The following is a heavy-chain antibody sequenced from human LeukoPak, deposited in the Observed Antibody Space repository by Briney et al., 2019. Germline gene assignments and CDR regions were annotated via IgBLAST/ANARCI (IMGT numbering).Heavy chain of an antibody. Sequence: GESLKISCKGSGYSFTSYWVGWVRQMPGKGLEWMGIIYPGGSDTRYSPSFQGQVTISADKSISTAYLQWSSLKASDTAMYYCARHGLDSSGWFAYWGQGTLVTVSS. CDR2: IYPGGSDT. CDR3: ARHGLDSSGWFAY. CDR1: GYSFTSYW. J-gene: IGHJ4*02. D-gene: IGHD6-19*01. V-gene: IGHV5-51*01.